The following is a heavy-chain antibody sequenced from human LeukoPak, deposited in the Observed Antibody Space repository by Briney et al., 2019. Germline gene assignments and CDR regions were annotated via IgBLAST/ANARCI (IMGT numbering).Heavy chain of an antibody. V-gene: IGHV1-69*04. CDR3: ARDPGGYYDSSGYPYYFDY. Sequence: SVKVSCKASGGTFSSYAISWVRQAPGQGLEWMGRIIPILGIADYAQKFQGRVTITADKSTSTAYMELSSLRSEDTAVYYCARDPGGYYDSSGYPYYFDYWGQGTLVTVSS. CDR2: IIPILGIA. D-gene: IGHD3-22*01. CDR1: GGTFSSYA. J-gene: IGHJ4*02.